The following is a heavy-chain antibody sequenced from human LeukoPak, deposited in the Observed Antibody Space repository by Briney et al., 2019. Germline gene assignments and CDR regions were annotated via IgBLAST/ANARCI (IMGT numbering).Heavy chain of an antibody. CDR3: ALRQDWRGPFDY. CDR1: GWSFSGYY. D-gene: IGHD2-21*01. V-gene: IGHV4-34*01. Sequence: SETLSLTCAVYGWSFSGYYWSWIRQPPGKGLEWIGEINHSGSTNYNPSLKSRVTISVDTSKNQFSLKLSSVTAADTAVYYCALRQDWRGPFDYWGQGTLVTVSS. J-gene: IGHJ4*02. CDR2: INHSGST.